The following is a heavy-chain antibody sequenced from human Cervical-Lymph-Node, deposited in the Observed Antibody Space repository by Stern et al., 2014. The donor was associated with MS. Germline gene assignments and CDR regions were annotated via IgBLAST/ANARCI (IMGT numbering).Heavy chain of an antibody. V-gene: IGHV4-39*01. J-gene: IGHJ4*02. CDR2: IYYSGST. D-gene: IGHD2-8*01. CDR3: ARRHTNGNRAIDN. Sequence: QLQLQESGPGLVKPSETLSLTCTVSGGSISSSGYYWGWIRQPPGKGLEWIGRIYYSGSTYYNPSLKSRVTISVDTSKNQVCLKLSSVTAADTAVYYCARRHTNGNRAIDNWGQGTLVTVSS. CDR1: GGSISSSGYY.